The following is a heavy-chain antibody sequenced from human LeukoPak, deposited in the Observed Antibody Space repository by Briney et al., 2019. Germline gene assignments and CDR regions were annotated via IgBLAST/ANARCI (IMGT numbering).Heavy chain of an antibody. V-gene: IGHV2-70*11. Sequence: SGPTLVNPTQTLTLTCTFSGFSLSTSGMCVSWIRQPPGKALEWLARIDWDDDKYYSTSLKTRLTISKDTSKNQVVLTMTNMDPVDTATYYCARIRYYGSGSYPRYFDYWGQGTLVTVSS. CDR3: ARIRYYGSGSYPRYFDY. CDR1: GFSLSTSGMC. CDR2: IDWDDDK. J-gene: IGHJ4*02. D-gene: IGHD3-10*01.